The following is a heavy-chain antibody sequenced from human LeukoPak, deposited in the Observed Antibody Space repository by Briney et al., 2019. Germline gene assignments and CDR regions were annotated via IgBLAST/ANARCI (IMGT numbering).Heavy chain of an antibody. CDR3: ARRVQKLVATSWFEP. Sequence: GASVKVSCKASGYAFGDEYIHWVRQAPGQGFEWMGWINPNSGGTKYAQRFQGRVTMTRDTSITTAYMEVSRLRSDDTAVYYCARRVQKLVATSWFEPWGPGTMVIVCS. D-gene: IGHD6-13*01. CDR1: GYAFGDEY. V-gene: IGHV1-2*02. CDR2: INPNSGGT. J-gene: IGHJ5*02.